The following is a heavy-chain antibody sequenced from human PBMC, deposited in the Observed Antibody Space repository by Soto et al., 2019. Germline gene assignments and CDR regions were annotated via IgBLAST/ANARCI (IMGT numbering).Heavy chain of an antibody. V-gene: IGHV1-58*01. CDR2: IVVGSGNT. D-gene: IGHD3-22*01. CDR1: GFTFTSSA. CDR3: AAVGYYYDSSGYWDY. J-gene: IGHJ4*02. Sequence: SVKVSCKASGFTFTSSAVQWVRQARGQRLEWIGWIVVGSGNTNYAQKFQERVTITRDMSTSTAYMELSSLRSEDTAVYYCAAVGYYYDSSGYWDYWGQGTLVTVSS.